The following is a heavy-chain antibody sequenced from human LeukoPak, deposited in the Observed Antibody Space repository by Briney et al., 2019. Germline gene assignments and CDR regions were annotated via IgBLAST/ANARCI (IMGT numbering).Heavy chain of an antibody. D-gene: IGHD5-24*01. J-gene: IGHJ5*01. V-gene: IGHV3-74*01. Sequence: GGSLRHSCAVSGFTFSSYWMDWVRQAPGRGLVWVSRISSDGSNTAYADSVKGRFTISRDNAKNTMYLQMSSLRAEDTAVYYCAKRGDGGAWYDSWGQGTLVIVSS. CDR3: AKRGDGGAWYDS. CDR2: ISSDGSNT. CDR1: GFTFSSYW.